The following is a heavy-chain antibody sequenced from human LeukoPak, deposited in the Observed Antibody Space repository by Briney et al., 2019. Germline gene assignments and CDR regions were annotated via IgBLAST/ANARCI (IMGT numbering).Heavy chain of an antibody. CDR3: ARGTFFWSGYSKEIDS. J-gene: IGHJ4*02. CDR2: ITSSGTTI. Sequence: GGALRLSCAASGFTTSAHEMNWVREAPGKGLGRISYITSSGTTIYYADSVKGRFTISRDNAKNPLYLQMNSLRAEDTAVYYCARGTFFWSGYSKEIDSWGQGSLVTVYS. V-gene: IGHV3-48*03. CDR1: GFTTSAHE. D-gene: IGHD3-3*01.